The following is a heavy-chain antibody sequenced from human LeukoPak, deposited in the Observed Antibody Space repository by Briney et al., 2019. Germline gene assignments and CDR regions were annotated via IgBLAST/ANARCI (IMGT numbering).Heavy chain of an antibody. D-gene: IGHD3-10*01. CDR3: ARESGLYGSGSRY. J-gene: IGHJ4*02. CDR1: GYTFTSYD. CDR2: MNPNSGNT. Sequence: ASVKVSCKASGYTFTSYDINWVRQATGQGLEWMGWMNPNSGNTGYAQKFQGRVTMTRNPSMSTAYMELSSLRSEDTAVYYCARESGLYGSGSRYWGQGTLVTVSS. V-gene: IGHV1-8*01.